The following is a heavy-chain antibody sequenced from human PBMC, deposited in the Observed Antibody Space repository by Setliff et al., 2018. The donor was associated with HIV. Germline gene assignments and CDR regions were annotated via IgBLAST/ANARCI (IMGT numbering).Heavy chain of an antibody. V-gene: IGHV3-30*04. CDR1: GFNFNNHA. D-gene: IGHD2-8*01. CDR2: ISDDGSAK. J-gene: IGHJ4*02. CDR3: ARKAGYCPHGGCWSPLDY. Sequence: GGSLRLSCAASGFNFNNHAMHWVRQAPGKGPECVAVISDDGSAKYYGDSVKGRFTISRDNSKDTLYLDLSSLRAEDTAVYYCARKAGYCPHGGCWSPLDYWGQGTLVTVSS.